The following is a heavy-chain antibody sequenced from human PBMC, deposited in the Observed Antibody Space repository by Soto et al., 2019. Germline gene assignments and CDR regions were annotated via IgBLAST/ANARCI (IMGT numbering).Heavy chain of an antibody. CDR1: GYTFTSYG. Sequence: QVPLVQSGAEVKKPGASVKVSCKASGYTFTSYGISWVRQAPGQGLEWMGWISAYNGNTNIAPKRQGRVTMTTDTSTSTAYMELRSLRSDDTAVYYCARVPRGAWYSQSLYWGQGSLVTVSS. D-gene: IGHD6-13*01. J-gene: IGHJ4*02. CDR3: ARVPRGAWYSQSLY. V-gene: IGHV1-18*04. CDR2: ISAYNGNT.